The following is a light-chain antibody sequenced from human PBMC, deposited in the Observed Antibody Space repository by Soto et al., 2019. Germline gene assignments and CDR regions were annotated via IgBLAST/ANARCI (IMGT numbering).Light chain of an antibody. Sequence: QSVLTQPASASGTPGQRVTISCSGSNSNIGDNNVYWYQQLPGTAPKLLVYRNDQRPSGVPDRFSGSKSGTSASLAISGLRSEDEADYYCAAWDDSLTGGVFGGGTKLTVL. CDR3: AAWDDSLTGGV. CDR1: NSNIGDNN. V-gene: IGLV1-47*01. CDR2: RND. J-gene: IGLJ3*02.